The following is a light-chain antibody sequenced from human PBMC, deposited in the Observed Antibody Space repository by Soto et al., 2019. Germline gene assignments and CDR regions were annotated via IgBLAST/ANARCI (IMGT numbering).Light chain of an antibody. CDR1: QSVSKC. V-gene: IGKV3-11*01. CDR2: DVS. Sequence: ELVLTQSPATLSLSPGERATLSCRASQSVSKCLAWYQQKPGQAPRLLIYDVSSRAPGIPARFSGSGSGTDFTLTISSLEPEDFAVYYCQQCNNWPPITFGQGTRLEIK. J-gene: IGKJ5*01. CDR3: QQCNNWPPIT.